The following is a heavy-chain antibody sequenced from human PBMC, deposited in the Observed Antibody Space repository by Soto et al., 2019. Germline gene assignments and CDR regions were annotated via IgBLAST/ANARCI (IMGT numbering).Heavy chain of an antibody. CDR1: GLTVTHNH. J-gene: IGHJ5*02. CDR2: LYNGGST. Sequence: EVQMVESGGGLVQAGGSLRLSCAASGLTVTHNHMSCVRQAPSRGLEWVSVLYNGGSTYYADFVQGRFTISRDKPKNTLYLQMNSLRAEDTAVYYCERDTALTGGFDPWGQGTLVTVSS. V-gene: IGHV3-66*01. CDR3: ERDTALTGGFDP. D-gene: IGHD1-26*01.